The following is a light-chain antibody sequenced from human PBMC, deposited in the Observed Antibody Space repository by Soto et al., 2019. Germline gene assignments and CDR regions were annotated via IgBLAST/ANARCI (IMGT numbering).Light chain of an antibody. CDR3: CSYAGTYTSAV. CDR1: SSDVGGYNY. Sequence: QSALTQPRSVSGSPGQSVTISCTGTSSDVGGYNYLSWYQQHPGRAPNLIIYDVSKRPSGVPDRFSGSESGNSASLTISGLQADDEADYYCCSYAGTYTSAVFGTGTKVTVL. J-gene: IGLJ1*01. CDR2: DVS. V-gene: IGLV2-11*01.